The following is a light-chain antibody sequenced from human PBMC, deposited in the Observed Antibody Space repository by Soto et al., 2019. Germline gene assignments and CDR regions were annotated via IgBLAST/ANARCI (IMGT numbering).Light chain of an antibody. CDR2: AAS. J-gene: IGKJ1*01. CDR3: QQYGSSPWT. CDR1: QSLTSSY. Sequence: EIVLTQSPGTLSLSPGEGATLSCRVSQSLTSSYLAWYQQKPGQAPRILIYAASSRAPGIPDRFSGSGSGTDFSLTISRLEPEDFAVYYCQQYGSSPWTFGQGTKVDIK. V-gene: IGKV3-20*01.